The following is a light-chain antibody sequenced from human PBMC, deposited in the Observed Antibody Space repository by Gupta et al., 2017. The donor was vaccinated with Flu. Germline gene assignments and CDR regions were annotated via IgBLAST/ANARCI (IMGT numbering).Light chain of an antibody. CDR1: QSVGNF. Sequence: EIVLTQSPVTLSLSPGERVTLSCRASQSVGNFLAWYQQKPGQAPRLLIYDVSNRATGIPARFSGSGSGTDFTLTVSSLESEDSAIYYCRHRSSCPVTFGGGTKVEIK. V-gene: IGKV3-11*01. CDR3: RHRSSCPVT. J-gene: IGKJ4*01. CDR2: DVS.